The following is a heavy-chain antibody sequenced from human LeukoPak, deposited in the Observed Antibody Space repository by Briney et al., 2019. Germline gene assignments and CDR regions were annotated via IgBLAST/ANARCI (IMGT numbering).Heavy chain of an antibody. J-gene: IGHJ4*02. CDR3: ARDGGYYGSGSETSYFDY. CDR2: ISYDGSNK. V-gene: IGHV3-30*04. D-gene: IGHD3-10*01. CDR1: GFTFSSYA. Sequence: GGSLRLSCAASGFTFSSYAMHWVRQAPGKGLEWVAVISYDGSNKYYADSVKGRFTISRDNSKNTLYLQMNSLRAEVTAVYYCARDGGYYGSGSETSYFDYWGQGTLVTVSS.